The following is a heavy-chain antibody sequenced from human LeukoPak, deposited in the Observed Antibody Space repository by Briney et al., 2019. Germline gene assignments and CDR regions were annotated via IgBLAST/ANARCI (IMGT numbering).Heavy chain of an antibody. V-gene: IGHV3-23*01. CDR3: AKYTERAFDI. J-gene: IGHJ3*02. D-gene: IGHD2-2*02. CDR1: GFTFSSYA. Sequence: GGSLRLSCAASGFTFSSYAMSWVRQAPGKGLEWVSAISPTGAGTYYADSVKGLFTISRDNSKNTLYLQMNSLRAEDTAVYYCAKYTERAFDIWGQGTMVTVSS. CDR2: ISPTGAGT.